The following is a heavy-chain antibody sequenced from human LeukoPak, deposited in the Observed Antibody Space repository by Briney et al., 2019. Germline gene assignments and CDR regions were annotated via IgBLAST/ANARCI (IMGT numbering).Heavy chain of an antibody. Sequence: GASVKVSCTASGYSFTSNHIHWVRQAPGQGLEWMGMIYPRDGSTSYAQKFQGRVTVTRDTSTSTVHMELSGLRSEDTAVYYCARDQEAFDYWGQGTLVTVSS. CDR3: ARDQEAFDY. V-gene: IGHV1-46*01. CDR1: GYSFTSNH. J-gene: IGHJ4*02. CDR2: IYPRDGST.